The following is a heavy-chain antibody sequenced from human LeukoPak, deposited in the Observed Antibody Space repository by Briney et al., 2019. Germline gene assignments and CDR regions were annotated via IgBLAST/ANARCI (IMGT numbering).Heavy chain of an antibody. CDR2: IWYDGSNK. D-gene: IGHD4-17*01. CDR1: GFTFSSYW. CDR3: AKDLNGDYLDY. Sequence: GGSLRLSCAASGFTFSSYWMSWVRQAPGKGLEWVAVIWYDGSNKYYADSVRGRFNISRDNSKNTVYLHLHSLRAEDTAVYYCAKDLNGDYLDYWGLGTLVTVSS. V-gene: IGHV3-33*06. J-gene: IGHJ4*01.